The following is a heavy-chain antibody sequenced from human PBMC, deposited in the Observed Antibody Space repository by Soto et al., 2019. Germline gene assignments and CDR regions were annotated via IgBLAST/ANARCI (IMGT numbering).Heavy chain of an antibody. D-gene: IGHD1-1*01. J-gene: IGHJ6*02. CDR3: SIFSTTGTNSLGYYGMDV. Sequence: AXVKVSCKACGYRITRYGSGWARQAPGQGVEWMGWINAYNGNTTYAQNLQGRLTLTTDTSTTTAYMGLSSLRSEDTAVYYCSIFSTTGTNSLGYYGMDVCGQGTTVTXSS. CDR1: GYRITRYG. V-gene: IGHV1-18*01. CDR2: INAYNGNT.